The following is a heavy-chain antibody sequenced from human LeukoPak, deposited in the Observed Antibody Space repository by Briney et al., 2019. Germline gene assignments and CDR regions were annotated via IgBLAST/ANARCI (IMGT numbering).Heavy chain of an antibody. V-gene: IGHV3-30*02. D-gene: IGHD5-18*01. CDR3: AKDRESGYSYGLTIDY. J-gene: IGHJ4*02. CDR2: IRYDGNNK. CDR1: GSIFSTFG. Sequence: GGSLRLSCAASGSIFSTFGMHWVRQAPGKGLEWVAFIRYDGNNKYYADSVKGRFTISRDNSKNTLSLQMDSLRAEDTAVYYCAKDRESGYSYGLTIDYWGQGTLVTVSS.